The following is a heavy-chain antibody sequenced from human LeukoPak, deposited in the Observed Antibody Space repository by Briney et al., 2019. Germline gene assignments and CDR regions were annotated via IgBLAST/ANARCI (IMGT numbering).Heavy chain of an antibody. D-gene: IGHD1-26*01. J-gene: IGHJ4*02. CDR3: ASGERERRFDY. CDR2: ISYDGSNK. V-gene: IGHV3-30*04. Sequence: SLSPSCAGSGCTSSSYAMHWVRQAPGKGKEWVAVISYDGSNKYYADSVKGRFTISRDNSKNTLYLQMNSLRAEDTAVYYCASGERERRFDYWGQGTLVTVSS. CDR1: GCTSSSYA.